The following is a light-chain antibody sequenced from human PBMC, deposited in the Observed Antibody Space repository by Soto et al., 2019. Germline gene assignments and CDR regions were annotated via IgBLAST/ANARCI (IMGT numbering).Light chain of an antibody. CDR3: HQYGNSQT. Sequence: VVTLFPGTPALSPMERATLSCRASQSVSSSYLAWYQQKPGQAPMLLIYGASSRATGIPDRFSGSGSGTDFTLTISRLEPEDFAVYYCHQYGNSQTFGQGTKVDIK. V-gene: IGKV3-20*01. J-gene: IGKJ1*01. CDR2: GAS. CDR1: QSVSSSY.